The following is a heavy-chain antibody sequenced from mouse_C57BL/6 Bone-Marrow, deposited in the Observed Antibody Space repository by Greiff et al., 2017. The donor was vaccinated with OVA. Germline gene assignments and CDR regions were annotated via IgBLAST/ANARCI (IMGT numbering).Heavy chain of an antibody. V-gene: IGHV10-1*01. Sequence: GGGLVQPKGSLNLSCAASGFSFHTYAMNWVRQAPGKGLEWVARIRSKSNNYATYYADSVKARFTISRDDSESMLYLQMNNLKTEDTAMDYCVRHAPDYSNYVGANWGWFAYWGQGTLVTVSA. D-gene: IGHD2-5*01. CDR1: GFSFHTYA. CDR2: IRSKSNNYAT. CDR3: VRHAPDYSNYVGANWGWFAY. J-gene: IGHJ3*01.